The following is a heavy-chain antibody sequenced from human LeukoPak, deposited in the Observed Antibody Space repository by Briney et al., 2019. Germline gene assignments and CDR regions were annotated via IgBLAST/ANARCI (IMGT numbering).Heavy chain of an antibody. J-gene: IGHJ3*02. D-gene: IGHD6-13*01. CDR2: ISPGGGPT. V-gene: IGHV3-23*01. CDR3: AKAIAAAGDAFDI. CDR1: GFPFSSHG. Sequence: PGGSLRLSCAGSGFPFSSHGMNWVRQAPGKGLEWVSGISPGGGPTYYADSVKGRFTISRDNAKNSLYLQMNSLRAEDMALYYCAKAIAAAGDAFDIWGQGTMVTVSS.